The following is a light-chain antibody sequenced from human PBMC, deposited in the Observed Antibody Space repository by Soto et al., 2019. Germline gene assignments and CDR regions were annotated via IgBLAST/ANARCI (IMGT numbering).Light chain of an antibody. J-gene: IGKJ4*01. CDR3: QQSSSIPLT. Sequence: DIQMTQSPSSLSASVGDRVTITCRASQTISSYLNWFQQKPGKAPKVLIYAASTSQSGVPSRFSGSGSGTDFTITISSLQPEDFATYYCQQSSSIPLTFGGGTKLEIK. CDR2: AAS. CDR1: QTISSY. V-gene: IGKV1-39*01.